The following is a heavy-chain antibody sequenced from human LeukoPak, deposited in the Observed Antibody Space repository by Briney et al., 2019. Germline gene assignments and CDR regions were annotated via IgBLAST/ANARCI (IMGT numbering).Heavy chain of an antibody. V-gene: IGHV4-39*01. CDR1: GGSISSSDYY. Sequence: SETLSLTCIVSGGSISSSDYYWGWIRQPPGKGLEWIGSIYYGGSTYYNPSLKSRVTISVDTSMNQFSLKLSFVTTADTAVYYCARGIRSWYGRGYYYYYGMDVWGQGTTVTVSS. CDR3: ARGIRSWYGRGYYYYYGMDV. CDR2: IYYGGST. D-gene: IGHD6-13*01. J-gene: IGHJ6*02.